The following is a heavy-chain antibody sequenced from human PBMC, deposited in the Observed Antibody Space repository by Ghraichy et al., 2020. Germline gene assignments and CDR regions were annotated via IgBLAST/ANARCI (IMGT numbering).Heavy chain of an antibody. CDR3: ARGDLAGAIDL. V-gene: IGHV3-21*01. CDR2: ISSGSRSI. CDR1: GITFSSHN. D-gene: IGHD3-10*01. Sequence: GESLNISCVASGITFSSHNMNWVRQAPGKGLEWVSSISSGSRSIYYADLVKGRFTISRDNAKNSLYLQMNSLRVEDTAVYHCARGDLAGAIDLWGQGTMVTVSS. J-gene: IGHJ3*01.